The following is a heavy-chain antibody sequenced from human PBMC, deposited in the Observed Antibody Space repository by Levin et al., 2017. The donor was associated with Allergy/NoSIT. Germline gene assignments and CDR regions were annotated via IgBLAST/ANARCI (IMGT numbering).Heavy chain of an antibody. Sequence: HGESLKISCKAFGGTLRNYPISWVRQAPGQGLEWMGGIIPAFASTNYAQKFQGRVTITADESTRTAYMELRSLRSEDTAVYFCARPRGGFYGSGSFDSWGQGTLVTVSS. CDR2: IIPAFAST. CDR3: ARPRGGFYGSGSFDS. V-gene: IGHV1-69*01. J-gene: IGHJ4*02. CDR1: GGTLRNYP. D-gene: IGHD3-10*01.